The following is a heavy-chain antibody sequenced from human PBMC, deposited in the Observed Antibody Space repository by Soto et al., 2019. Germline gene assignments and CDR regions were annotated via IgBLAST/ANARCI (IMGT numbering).Heavy chain of an antibody. CDR1: GGAFRTYA. V-gene: IGHV1-69*01. CDR3: AASRGFYAGMDV. D-gene: IGHD6-25*01. Sequence: QVQLVQSGTEVKKPGSSVKVSCKASGGAFRTYAFSWVRQTPGQGLEWMGAIMPVFGTATYAQQFQGRITITADESTSTVHMEVNIARPEDAAVFYCAASRGFYAGMDVWGQGTTVIVS. J-gene: IGHJ6*02. CDR2: IMPVFGTA.